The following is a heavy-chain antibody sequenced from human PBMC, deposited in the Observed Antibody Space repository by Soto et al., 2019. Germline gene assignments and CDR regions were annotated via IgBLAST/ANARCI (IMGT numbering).Heavy chain of an antibody. V-gene: IGHV3-23*01. Sequence: EVQLLESGGGLVQPGGSLRLSCAACGFTFSSYAMSWVRQAPGKGLEWVSAISGSGGSTYYADSVKGRFTISRDNSKKTLYLQMNSLRAEDTAIYYCAKGRFVVVTAAIFNAFDICGQGTMVTVSS. CDR2: ISGSGGST. CDR1: GFTFSSYA. D-gene: IGHD2-2*01. CDR3: AKGRFVVVTAAIFNAFDI. J-gene: IGHJ3*02.